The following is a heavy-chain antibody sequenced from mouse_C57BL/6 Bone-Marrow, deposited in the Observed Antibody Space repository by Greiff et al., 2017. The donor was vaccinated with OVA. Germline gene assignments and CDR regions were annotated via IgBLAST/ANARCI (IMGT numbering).Heavy chain of an antibody. CDR1: GYTFTNYW. J-gene: IGHJ2*01. CDR3: ARWDYYYGSFDY. Sequence: QVQLQQSGAELVRPGISVKMSCKASGYTFTNYWIGWAKQRPGHGLEWIGDIYPGGGYTNYNEKFKGKATLTADKSSSTAYMQFSSLTSEDSAIYYCARWDYYYGSFDYWGQGTTLTVSS. CDR2: IYPGGGYT. D-gene: IGHD1-1*01. V-gene: IGHV1-63*01.